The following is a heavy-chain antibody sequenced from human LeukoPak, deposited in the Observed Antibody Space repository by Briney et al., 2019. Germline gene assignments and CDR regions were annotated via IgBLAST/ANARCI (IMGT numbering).Heavy chain of an antibody. CDR3: ARHIESAVYYFDY. D-gene: IGHD6-13*01. J-gene: IGHJ4*02. CDR1: GYTFTDYY. Sequence: GASVKVSCKASGYTFTDYYLHWVRQAPGQGLEWMGWINPNSGGTIYAQKFKGRVTMTRDTSISTAYMELSRLRSDVSALYYCARHIESAVYYFDYWGQGALVTVSS. V-gene: IGHV1-2*02. CDR2: INPNSGGT.